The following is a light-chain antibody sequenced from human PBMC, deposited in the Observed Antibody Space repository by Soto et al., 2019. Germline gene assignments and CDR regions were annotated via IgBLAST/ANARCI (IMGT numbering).Light chain of an antibody. CDR3: RECNIYPLT. V-gene: IGKV1D-16*01. CDR1: QDINSY. J-gene: IGKJ4*01. CDR2: AAS. Sequence: DVQMTQSPSSLSASVGDRVTITCRASQDINSYLAWYQQKPGNAPKSLIYAASSLKTGVPSRFSGSESGTDFTFTISNLQPEESATYYCRECNIYPLTFGGGTKVEIK.